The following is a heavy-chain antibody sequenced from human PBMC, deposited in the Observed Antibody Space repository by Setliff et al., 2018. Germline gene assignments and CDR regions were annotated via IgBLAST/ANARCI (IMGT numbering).Heavy chain of an antibody. CDR2: IIPVFGTA. J-gene: IGHJ6*02. CDR1: GGTSSSYV. Sequence: SVKVSCKASGGTSSSYVISWVRQAPGQGLEWMGGIIPVFGTANYAQEFQGRVTITADESTSTAYMELSSLRSEDTAVYYCARDLVDYDYYYYGMDVWGQGTTVTVSS. D-gene: IGHD2-8*02. V-gene: IGHV1-69*13. CDR3: ARDLVDYDYYYYGMDV.